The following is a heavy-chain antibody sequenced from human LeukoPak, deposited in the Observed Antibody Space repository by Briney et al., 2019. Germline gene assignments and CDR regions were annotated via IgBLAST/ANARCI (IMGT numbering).Heavy chain of an antibody. CDR2: FGPEDGET. Sequence: GASVKVSCKVSGYTLTELSMHWVRQAPGKGLEWMGGFGPEDGETIYAQKFQGRVTMTEDTSTDTAYMELSSLRSEDTAVYYCATVWSGYHPFDYWGQGTLVTVSS. V-gene: IGHV1-24*01. D-gene: IGHD3-3*01. CDR1: GYTLTELS. CDR3: ATVWSGYHPFDY. J-gene: IGHJ4*02.